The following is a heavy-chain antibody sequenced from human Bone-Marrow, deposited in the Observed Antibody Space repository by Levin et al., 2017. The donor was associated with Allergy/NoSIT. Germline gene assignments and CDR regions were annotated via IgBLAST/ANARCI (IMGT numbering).Heavy chain of an antibody. CDR1: GYSFTSYW. CDR3: ARRSSGVVF. CDR2: IYPLDSST. Sequence: GGSLRLSCKGSGYSFTSYWIAWVRQMPGKGLEWMGIIYPLDSSTIYSPSFQGQVTISADKSISTAYLQWSSLEASDTATYYCARRSSGVVFWGQGTRVIVSS. D-gene: IGHD2-15*01. V-gene: IGHV5-51*01. J-gene: IGHJ4*02.